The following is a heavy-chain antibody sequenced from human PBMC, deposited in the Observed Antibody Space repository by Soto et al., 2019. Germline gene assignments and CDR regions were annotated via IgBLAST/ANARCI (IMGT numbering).Heavy chain of an antibody. V-gene: IGHV1-3*01. CDR1: GYTFTSYA. CDR2: INAGNGNT. J-gene: IGHJ5*02. Sequence: GASVKVSCKASGYTFTSYAIHWVRQAPGQRLECMGWINAGNGNTKYSQNFQGRVTITRDTSASTAYMELSSLRSEDTAVYYCARDRDLYYDFWSGPNWFDPWGQGTLVTVSS. CDR3: ARDRDLYYDFWSGPNWFDP. D-gene: IGHD3-3*01.